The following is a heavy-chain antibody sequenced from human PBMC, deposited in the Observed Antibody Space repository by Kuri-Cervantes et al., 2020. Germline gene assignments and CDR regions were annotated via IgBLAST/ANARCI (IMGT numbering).Heavy chain of an antibody. V-gene: IGHV4-30-4*08. D-gene: IGHD2-21*01. CDR3: VRADWSGVATSLDY. CDR2: IYYNGNT. Sequence: SCTVPGGSISGGDYYWSWIRQPPGKGLGWIGYIYYNGNTYNNQSLQSRLRISVDLAKNQFSLQLRSVTAADTAVYYCVRADWSGVATSLDYWGRGTLVTVSS. CDR1: GGSISGGDYY. J-gene: IGHJ4*02.